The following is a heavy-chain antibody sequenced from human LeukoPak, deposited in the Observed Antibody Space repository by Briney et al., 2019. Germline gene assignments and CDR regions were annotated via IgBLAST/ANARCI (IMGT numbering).Heavy chain of an antibody. D-gene: IGHD4-17*01. V-gene: IGHV5-10-1*01. Sequence: TGESLQISCKGPGYIFTSYWISWGRQLPGKGLEWMGRIDPSDSYTNYSPSFQGHVTISADKSISTAYLQWSSLKASDTAMYYCARHEPEHFSSGDYGLGYWGQGTQVTVSS. CDR2: IDPSDSYT. CDR1: GYIFTSYW. J-gene: IGHJ4*02. CDR3: ARHEPEHFSSGDYGLGY.